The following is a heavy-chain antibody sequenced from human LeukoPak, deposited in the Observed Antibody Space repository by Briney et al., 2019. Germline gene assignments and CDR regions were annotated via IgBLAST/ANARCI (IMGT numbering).Heavy chain of an antibody. D-gene: IGHD3-22*01. CDR3: ARDFIYYDSSGSGAFDI. CDR2: IYYSGST. J-gene: IGHJ3*02. CDR1: GGSISSYY. V-gene: IGHV4-59*01. Sequence: KASETLSLTCTVSGGSISSYYWSWIRQPPGKGLEWIGYIYYSGSTNYNPSLKSRVTISVDTSKNQFSLKLSSVTAADTAVYYCARDFIYYDSSGSGAFDIWGQGTMVTVSS.